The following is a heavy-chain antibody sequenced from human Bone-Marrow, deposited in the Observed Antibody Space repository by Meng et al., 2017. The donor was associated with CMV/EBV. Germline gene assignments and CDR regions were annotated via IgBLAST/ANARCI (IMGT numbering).Heavy chain of an antibody. Sequence: SVKVSCKASGGTFSSYAISWVRQAPGQGLGWMGGIIPIFGTANYAQKFQGRVTITTDESTSTAYMELSSLRSEDTAVYYCARSISRVFGVVRPLDYWGQGTLVTVSS. D-gene: IGHD3-3*01. CDR3: ARSISRVFGVVRPLDY. J-gene: IGHJ4*02. V-gene: IGHV1-69*05. CDR2: IIPIFGTA. CDR1: GGTFSSYA.